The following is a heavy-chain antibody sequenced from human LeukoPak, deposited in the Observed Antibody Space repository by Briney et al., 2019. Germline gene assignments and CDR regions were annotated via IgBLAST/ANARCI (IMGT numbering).Heavy chain of an antibody. V-gene: IGHV3-9*01. Sequence: GGSLRLSCAASGFTFDDYAMHWVRQAPGKGLEWVSGISWNSGSIGYADSVKGRFTISRDNAKNSLYLQMNSLRAEDTAVYYCAKDVACSSTSCYYYYMDVWGKGTTVTVSS. J-gene: IGHJ6*03. CDR3: AKDVACSSTSCYYYYMDV. D-gene: IGHD2-2*01. CDR2: ISWNSGSI. CDR1: GFTFDDYA.